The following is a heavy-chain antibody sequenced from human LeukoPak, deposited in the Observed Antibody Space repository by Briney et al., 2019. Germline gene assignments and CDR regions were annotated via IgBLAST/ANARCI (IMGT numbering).Heavy chain of an antibody. CDR3: ARGRRYCSNAACYSNYYYMDV. Sequence: ASVKVSCKASGYTFTSEDIHWVRQASGQGLEWMGWINPNSGHAGYLHKFQGRVTMTGNTSITTAYMDLSSLRSEDTAVYYCARGRRYCSNAACYSNYYYMDVWGTGTTVTVSS. D-gene: IGHD2-8*01. V-gene: IGHV1-8*01. J-gene: IGHJ6*03. CDR1: GYTFTSED. CDR2: INPNSGHA.